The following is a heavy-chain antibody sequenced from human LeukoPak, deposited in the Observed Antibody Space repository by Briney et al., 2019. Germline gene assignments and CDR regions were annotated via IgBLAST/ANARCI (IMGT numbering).Heavy chain of an antibody. Sequence: PGRSLRLSCEASGFTFSSYGMHWVRQAPGKGLEWVSSINSRSDKIFYADSVKGRFTISRDNAKNSLYLQMNSLRAEDTAVYYCAKDVMVRNWFDPWGQGTLVTVS. J-gene: IGHJ5*02. CDR2: INSRSDKI. D-gene: IGHD3-10*01. CDR3: AKDVMVRNWFDP. V-gene: IGHV3-21*01. CDR1: GFTFSSYG.